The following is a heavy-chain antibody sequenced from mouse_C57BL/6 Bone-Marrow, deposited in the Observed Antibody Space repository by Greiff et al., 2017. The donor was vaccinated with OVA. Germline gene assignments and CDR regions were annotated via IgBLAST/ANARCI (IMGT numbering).Heavy chain of an antibody. J-gene: IGHJ2*01. CDR2: ISSGSSTI. V-gene: IGHV5-17*01. CDR3: ARQGYYYGTPYYFDY. Sequence: EVKLVESGGGLVKPGGSLKLSCAASGFTFSDYGMHWVRQAPEKGLEWVAYISSGSSTIYYADTVKGRFTISRDNAKNTLFLQMTSLRSEDTAMYYCARQGYYYGTPYYFDYWGQGTTLTVSS. D-gene: IGHD1-1*01. CDR1: GFTFSDYG.